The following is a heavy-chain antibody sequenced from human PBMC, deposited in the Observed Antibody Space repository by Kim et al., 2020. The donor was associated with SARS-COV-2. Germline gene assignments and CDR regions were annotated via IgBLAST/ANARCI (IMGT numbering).Heavy chain of an antibody. CDR3: ARPYSSGFVAPDY. Sequence: SPPVQGQVTISADKSISTAYLQWSSLKASDTAMYYCARPYSSGFVAPDYWGQGTLVTVSS. D-gene: IGHD6-19*01. V-gene: IGHV5-51*01. J-gene: IGHJ4*02.